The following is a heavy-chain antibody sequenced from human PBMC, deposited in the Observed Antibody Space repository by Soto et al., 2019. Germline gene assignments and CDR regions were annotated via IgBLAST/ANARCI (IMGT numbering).Heavy chain of an antibody. J-gene: IGHJ6*03. CDR2: INDSGNI. D-gene: IGHD3-10*01. V-gene: IGHV4-34*01. CDR3: ARGLILWFGELSRRGGYYYYMDV. Sequence: QVQLQQWGAGLLKPSETLSLTCAVYGGSFSGYQWSWIRQTPGKGLEWIGEINDSGNINYNPSLQSRVTIFLDTPKKQISLKLSSVTAAATAVYYCARGLILWFGELSRRGGYYYYMDVWGKGTTVIVSS. CDR1: GGSFSGYQ.